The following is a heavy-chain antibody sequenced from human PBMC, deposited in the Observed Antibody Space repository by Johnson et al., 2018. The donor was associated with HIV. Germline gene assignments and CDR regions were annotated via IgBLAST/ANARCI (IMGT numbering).Heavy chain of an antibody. CDR3: AKDRQVVPGVIDGFDI. CDR2: INWTGGST. D-gene: IGHD2-2*01. J-gene: IGHJ3*02. V-gene: IGHV3-20*04. CDR1: GFTFDDYG. Sequence: VQLVESGGGVVRPGGSLRLSCAASGFTFDDYGLRWVRQTPGKGLEWVSGINWTGGSTGYADSVKGRFTISRDNAKNSLYLHMNSLRAEDTAMYYCAKDRQVVPGVIDGFDIWGQGTMVTVSS.